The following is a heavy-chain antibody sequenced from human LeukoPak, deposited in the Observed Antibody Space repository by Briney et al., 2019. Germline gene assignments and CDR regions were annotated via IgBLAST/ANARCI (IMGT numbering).Heavy chain of an antibody. CDR1: GFTLSNYG. CDR3: ARRATTERGHSYGLDY. V-gene: IGHV3-21*01. D-gene: IGHD5-18*01. CDR2: ISVTNSYI. Sequence: GGSLRLSCAASGFTLSNYGMSWVRQAPGKGLEWVSSISVTNSYIYYADSVTGRFTISRDNAKNSLYLQMNSLRAEGTAVYYCARRATTERGHSYGLDYWGQGTLVTVSS. J-gene: IGHJ4*02.